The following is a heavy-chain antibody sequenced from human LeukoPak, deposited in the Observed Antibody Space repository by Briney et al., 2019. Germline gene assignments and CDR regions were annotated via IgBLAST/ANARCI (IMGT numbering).Heavy chain of an antibody. CDR3: ARCGGGLLCIY. V-gene: IGHV3-74*01. D-gene: IGHD2-2*01. Sequence: GGSLRLSCAASGFTFSSYWMHWVRQAPGKGLVWVSRINSDGSSTSYADSVKGRFTISRDNAKNTLYLQMNSLRAEDTAVYYCARCGGGLLCIYWGQGTLVTVSS. J-gene: IGHJ4*02. CDR2: INSDGSST. CDR1: GFTFSSYW.